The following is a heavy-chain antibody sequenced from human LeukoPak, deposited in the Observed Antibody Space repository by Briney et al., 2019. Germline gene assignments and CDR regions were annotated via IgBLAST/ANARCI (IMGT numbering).Heavy chain of an antibody. J-gene: IGHJ4*02. CDR3: AITYSSSSGEDY. D-gene: IGHD6-6*01. CDR2: IYHSGST. V-gene: IGHV4-4*02. Sequence: PSETLSLACAVSGGSISSSNWWSWVRQPPGKGLEWIGEIYHSGSTNYNPSLKSRVTISVDKSKNQFSLKLSSVTAADTAVYYCAITYSSSSGEDYWGQGTLVTVSS. CDR1: GGSISSSNW.